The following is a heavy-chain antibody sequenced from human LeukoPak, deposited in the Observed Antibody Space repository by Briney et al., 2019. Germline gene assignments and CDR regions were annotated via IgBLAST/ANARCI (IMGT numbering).Heavy chain of an antibody. Sequence: PGGSLRLSCATSGFIFTNAWMSWVRQAPGKGLEWVANIKQDGSEKYYVDSVKGRFTISRDNAKNSLYLQMNSLRAEDTAVYYCARDNWGLRTYFDYWGQGTLVTVSS. CDR2: IKQDGSEK. V-gene: IGHV3-7*01. CDR3: ARDNWGLRTYFDY. CDR1: GFIFTNAW. J-gene: IGHJ4*02. D-gene: IGHD7-27*01.